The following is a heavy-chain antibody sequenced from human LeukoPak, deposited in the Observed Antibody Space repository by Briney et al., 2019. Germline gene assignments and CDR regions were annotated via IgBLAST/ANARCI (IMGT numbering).Heavy chain of an antibody. CDR1: RFTFSSYA. CDR2: ISSTGGSK. D-gene: IGHD6-25*01. CDR3: AREGEPPSLYSSGWRGWNWFDP. V-gene: IGHV3-64*01. J-gene: IGHJ5*02. Sequence: GGSLRLSCAASRFTFSSYALHWVRQAPGKGREYVLAISSTGGSKYHANSVKGRFTISRDNAENSLYLQMNSLRAEDTAVYYCAREGEPPSLYSSGWRGWNWFDPWGQGTLVTVSS.